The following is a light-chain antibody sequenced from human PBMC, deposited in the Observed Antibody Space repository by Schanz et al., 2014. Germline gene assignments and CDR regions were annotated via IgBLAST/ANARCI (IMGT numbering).Light chain of an antibody. Sequence: EIVLTQSPGTLSLSPGERATLSCRPSQTVSSSYIAWYQHKPGQAPRLLIYGASSRATGIPDRFSGSGSGTEFTLTISSLQSEDFAVYYCQQRSIWPLTFGGGTKVEIK. CDR2: GAS. V-gene: IGKV3D-20*02. CDR3: QQRSIWPLT. J-gene: IGKJ4*01. CDR1: QTVSSSY.